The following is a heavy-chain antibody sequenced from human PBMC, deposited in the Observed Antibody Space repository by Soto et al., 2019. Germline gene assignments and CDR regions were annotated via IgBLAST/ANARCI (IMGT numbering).Heavy chain of an antibody. V-gene: IGHV3-11*01. Sequence: GGSLRISCAASGFTFSDYYMRWIRQAPGKGLEWVSYISSSGSTIYYADSVKGRFTISRDNAKNSLYLQMNSLRAEDTAVYYCARVLKRGPFDIWGQGTMVTVSS. CDR1: GFTFSDYY. J-gene: IGHJ3*02. D-gene: IGHD1-1*01. CDR2: ISSSGSTI. CDR3: ARVLKRGPFDI.